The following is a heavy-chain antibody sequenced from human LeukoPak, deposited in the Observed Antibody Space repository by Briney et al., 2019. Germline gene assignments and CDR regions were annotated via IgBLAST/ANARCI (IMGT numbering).Heavy chain of an antibody. CDR3: ARLGVARSLYYYYYMDV. V-gene: IGHV4-34*01. D-gene: IGHD2-15*01. CDR1: GGSFSGYY. J-gene: IGHJ6*03. Sequence: SETLSLTCAVYGGSFSGYYWGWIRQPPGKGLEWIGEINHSGSTNYNPSLKSRVTISVDTSKNQFSLKLSSVTAADTAVYYCARLGVARSLYYYYYMDVWGKGATVTVSS. CDR2: INHSGST.